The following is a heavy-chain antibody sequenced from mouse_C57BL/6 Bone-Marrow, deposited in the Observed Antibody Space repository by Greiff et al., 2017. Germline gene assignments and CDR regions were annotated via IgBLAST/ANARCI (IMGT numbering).Heavy chain of an antibody. Sequence: QVQLQQSGAELVMPGASVKLSCKASGYTFTSYWMHWVKQRPGQGLEWIGEIDPSDSYTNYNQKFKGKSTLTVDKSSSTAYMQLSSLTSEDSAVYYCARRWLYYGNDYYAMDYWGQGTSVTVSS. CDR3: ARRWLYYGNDYYAMDY. V-gene: IGHV1-69*01. CDR2: IDPSDSYT. J-gene: IGHJ4*01. CDR1: GYTFTSYW. D-gene: IGHD2-1*01.